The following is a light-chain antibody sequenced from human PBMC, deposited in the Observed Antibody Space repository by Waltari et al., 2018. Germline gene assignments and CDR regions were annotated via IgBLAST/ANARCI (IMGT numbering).Light chain of an antibody. CDR1: SRDVGGYNS. CDR3: NSYTSSSTLWV. Sequence: QSALTQPASVSGSPGQSITLSCTGTSRDVGGYNSVSWYQQHPGKAPKLMIYDVTKRPSGVSDRCAGSKSGNTASLTISGLQAEDEADYYCNSYTSSSTLWVFGGGTKLTVL. CDR2: DVT. V-gene: IGLV2-14*01. J-gene: IGLJ3*02.